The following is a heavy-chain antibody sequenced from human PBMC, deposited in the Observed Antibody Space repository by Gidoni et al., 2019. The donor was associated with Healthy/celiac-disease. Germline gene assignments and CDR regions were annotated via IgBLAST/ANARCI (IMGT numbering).Heavy chain of an antibody. CDR2: INHSGIT. CDR1: GGSFSGYY. D-gene: IGHD2-2*02. Sequence: QVQLQQWGAGLLKPSETLSLTCAVYGGSFSGYYWSWIRKPPGKGLEWIGEINHSGITNYNPSLKSRVTISVDTSKNQFSLKLYSVTAADTAVYYCARGGVRIPHYWGQGTLVTVSS. J-gene: IGHJ4*02. V-gene: IGHV4-34*01. CDR3: ARGGVRIPHY.